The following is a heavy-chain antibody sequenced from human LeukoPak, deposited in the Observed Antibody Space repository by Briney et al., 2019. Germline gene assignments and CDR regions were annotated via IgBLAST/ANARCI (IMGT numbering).Heavy chain of an antibody. CDR2: IYYSVST. V-gene: IGHV4-59*08. J-gene: IGHJ4*02. CDR3: ARGRNPFY. D-gene: IGHD1-14*01. Sequence: SETLSLTCAVSGGSISSYYWSWIRQPPGPGLEWIVYIYYSVSTNYTPSLKSRVTISVHTSKNQYSLKLSSVTAADTAVYYCARGRNPFYWGQGTLVTVSS. CDR1: GGSISSYY.